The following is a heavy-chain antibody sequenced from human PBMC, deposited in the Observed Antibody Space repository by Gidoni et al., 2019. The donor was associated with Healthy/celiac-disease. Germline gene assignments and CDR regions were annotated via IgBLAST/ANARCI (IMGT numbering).Heavy chain of an antibody. J-gene: IGHJ4*02. V-gene: IGHV2-5*02. CDR2: IYWDDDK. D-gene: IGHD3-10*01. CDR1: GFSLSTSRVG. Sequence: QITLKESGPTLVKPTQTLTLTCTFSGFSLSTSRVGVGWIRQPPGKALEWLALIYWDDDKRYSPSLKNRLTITRDTSKNQVVLTMTNMDPVDTGTYYCARYYLASGSDDHWGQGTLVTVSS. CDR3: ARYYLASGSDDH.